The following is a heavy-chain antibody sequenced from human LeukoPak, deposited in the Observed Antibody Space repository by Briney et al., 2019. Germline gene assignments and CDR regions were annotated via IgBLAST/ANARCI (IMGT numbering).Heavy chain of an antibody. V-gene: IGHV3-30*18. J-gene: IGHJ6*02. CDR3: AKGKWGGATTEMDV. Sequence: GGSLRLSCAASGFTFSSYGMHWVREAPGKGLEWVAVISYDGSNKYYADSVKGRFTISRDNSKNTLYLQMNSLRAEDTAVYYCAKGKWGGATTEMDVWGQGTTVTVS. CDR1: GFTFSSYG. CDR2: ISYDGSNK. D-gene: IGHD1-26*01.